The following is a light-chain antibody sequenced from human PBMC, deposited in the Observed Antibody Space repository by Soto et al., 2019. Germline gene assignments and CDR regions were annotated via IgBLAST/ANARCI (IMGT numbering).Light chain of an antibody. J-gene: IGKJ5*01. Sequence: ETVMTQTPATLSVSPGDRATLSCRASQSISTNLAWYQHKPGQAPRLLIYAASSRATGSPDRFSGGGSGTDFTLTISRLEPEDFAVYYCQQYGYSPITFGQGTRLEIK. CDR1: QSISTN. CDR2: AAS. V-gene: IGKV3-20*01. CDR3: QQYGYSPIT.